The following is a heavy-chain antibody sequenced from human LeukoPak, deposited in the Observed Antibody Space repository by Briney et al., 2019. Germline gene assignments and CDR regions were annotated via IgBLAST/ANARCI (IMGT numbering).Heavy chain of an antibody. V-gene: IGHV1-24*01. D-gene: IGHD6-19*01. CDR2: FDPEDGET. CDR1: GYTLTELS. Sequence: GASVKVSCKVSGYTLTELSMHWVRQAPGKGLEWMGGFDPEDGETIYAQKFRGRVTMTEDTSTDTAYMELSSLRSEDTAVYYCATDSSGQSGSFDYWGQGTLVTVSS. CDR3: ATDSSGQSGSFDY. J-gene: IGHJ4*02.